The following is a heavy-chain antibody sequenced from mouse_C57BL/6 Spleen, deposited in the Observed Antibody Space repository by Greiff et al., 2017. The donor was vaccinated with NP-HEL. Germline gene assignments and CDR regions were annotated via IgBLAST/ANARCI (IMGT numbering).Heavy chain of an antibody. CDR1: GYTFTDYN. J-gene: IGHJ2*01. V-gene: IGHV1-18*01. CDR2: INPNNGGT. D-gene: IGHD2-4*01. Sequence: EVQLQESGPELVKPGASVKIPCKASGYTFTDYNMDWVKQSHGKSLEWIGDINPNNGGTIYNQKFKGKATLTVDKSSSTAYMELRSLTSEDTAVYYCARVAVRDYDEGYFDYWGQGTTLTVSS. CDR3: ARVAVRDYDEGYFDY.